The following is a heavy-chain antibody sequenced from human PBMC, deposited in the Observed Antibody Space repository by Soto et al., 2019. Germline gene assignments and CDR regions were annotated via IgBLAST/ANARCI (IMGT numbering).Heavy chain of an antibody. CDR3: ARGYCSSTSCYEGYXYYYMDV. D-gene: IGHD2-2*01. Sequence: PSETLSLTCTVSGGSISSYYWSWIRQPPGKGLEWIGYIYYSGSTNYNPSLKSRVTISVDTSKNQFSLKLSSVTAADTAVYYCARGYCSSTSCYEGYXYYYMDVWGKGTTVTVSS. V-gene: IGHV4-59*01. CDR2: IYYSGST. CDR1: GGSISSYY. J-gene: IGHJ6*03.